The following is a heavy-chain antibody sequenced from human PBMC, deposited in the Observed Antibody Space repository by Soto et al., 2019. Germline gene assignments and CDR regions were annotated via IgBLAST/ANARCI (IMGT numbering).Heavy chain of an antibody. CDR2: INTNTGNP. D-gene: IGHD3-10*01. CDR1: GYTFTSYA. J-gene: IGHJ6*02. V-gene: IGHV7-4-1*01. CDR3: ARDQLLWFGEFNSYYYYYVMDV. Sequence: QVQLVQSGSELKKPGASVKVSCKASGYTFTSYAMNWVRQAPGQGLEWMGWINTNTGNPTYAQGFTGRFVFSLDTSVSTAYLQICSLKAEDTAVYYCARDQLLWFGEFNSYYYYYVMDVWGQGTTVTVSS.